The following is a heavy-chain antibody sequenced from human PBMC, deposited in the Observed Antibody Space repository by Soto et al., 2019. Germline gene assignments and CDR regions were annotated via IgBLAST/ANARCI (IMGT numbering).Heavy chain of an antibody. Sequence: GASVKVSCKISGHTFTRDQIHWVRQAPGQGLEWMGMIDPSGGKTNYAQKFQGRVTMTRDTSTSTVYMALSSLRSEDTAIYFCGRVMRSLLSITALDTWGQGTLVTVSS. CDR2: IDPSGGKT. J-gene: IGHJ5*02. D-gene: IGHD3-10*01. CDR3: GRVMRSLLSITALDT. CDR1: GHTFTRDQ. V-gene: IGHV1-46*01.